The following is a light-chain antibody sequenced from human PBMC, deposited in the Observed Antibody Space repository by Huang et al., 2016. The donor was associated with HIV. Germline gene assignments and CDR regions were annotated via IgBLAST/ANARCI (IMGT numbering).Light chain of an antibody. CDR1: QSVSNSY. CDR3: QQYGTSPRT. V-gene: IGKV3-20*01. J-gene: IGKJ2*01. Sequence: EIVLTQSPGTLSLSPGERATLSCRASQSVSNSYLAWYQQKLGQPPRLLLYGASSRATGIPDRFSGSGSGTDFTLTISRLEPEDFAVYYCQQYGTSPRTFGQGTKLEIK. CDR2: GAS.